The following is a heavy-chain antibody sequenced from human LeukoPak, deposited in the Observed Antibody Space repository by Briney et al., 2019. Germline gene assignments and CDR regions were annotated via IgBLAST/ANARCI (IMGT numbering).Heavy chain of an antibody. V-gene: IGHV1-69*05. CDR1: GGTFSSYA. CDR2: IIPIFGTA. D-gene: IGHD3-9*01. Sequence: SVKVSCKASGGTFSSYAISWVRQAPGQGLEWMGRIIPIFGTANYAQKFQGRVTITTDESTSTAYMELSSLRSEDTAVYYCASSPARGYDILTNYNDYWGQGTLVTVSS. J-gene: IGHJ4*02. CDR3: ASSPARGYDILTNYNDY.